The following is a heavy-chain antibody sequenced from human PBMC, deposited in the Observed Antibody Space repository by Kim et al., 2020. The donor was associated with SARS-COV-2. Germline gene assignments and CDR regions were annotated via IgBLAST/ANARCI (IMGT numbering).Heavy chain of an antibody. D-gene: IGHD3-10*01. CDR2: IYSSGST. CDR1: GGSISSYY. J-gene: IGHJ5*02. CDR3: ARDSGYSGWFDP. Sequence: SETLSLTCTVSGGSISSYYWSWIRQPPGKGLEWIGYIYSSGSTNYNPSLKSRVTISVDTSKNQFSLKLSSVTAADTAVYYCARDSGYSGWFDPWGQGTLVTVSS. V-gene: IGHV4-59*01.